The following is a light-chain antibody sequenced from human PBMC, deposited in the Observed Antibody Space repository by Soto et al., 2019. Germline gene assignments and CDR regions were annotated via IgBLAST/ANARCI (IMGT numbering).Light chain of an antibody. V-gene: IGLV1-40*01. J-gene: IGLJ2*01. CDR2: GNS. Sequence: QSVLTQPPSVSGAPGQRVTISCTGSSSNIGAGYDVHWYQQVPGTAPKLLIYGNSNRPSGVPDRFSGSKSGTSASLAITGLQAEDEADYYCQSYDSSLSVYVVFGGGTQLPS. CDR1: SSNIGAGYD. CDR3: QSYDSSLSVYVV.